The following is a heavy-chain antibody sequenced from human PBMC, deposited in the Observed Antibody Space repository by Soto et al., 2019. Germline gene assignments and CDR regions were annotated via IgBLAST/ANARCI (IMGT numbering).Heavy chain of an antibody. Sequence: QVQLQESGPGLVKPSQTLSLTCTVSGGSISSGGDYWSWIRQHPGKGLEWIGYIYYSRSTYYNPSLKGRFTISVDTSKNQSSLTLSPVTAADTAVYYGARWPQLDPRFDYWGQGTLVTVSS. V-gene: IGHV4-31*03. CDR3: ARWPQLDPRFDY. CDR2: IYYSRST. J-gene: IGHJ4*02. D-gene: IGHD1-1*01. CDR1: GGSISSGGDY.